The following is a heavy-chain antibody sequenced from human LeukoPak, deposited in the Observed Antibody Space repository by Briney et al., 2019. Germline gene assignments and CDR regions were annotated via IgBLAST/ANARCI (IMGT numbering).Heavy chain of an antibody. CDR2: IYTSGST. Sequence: SETLSLTCTVSGGSISSYYWSWIRQPAGKGLEWIGRIYTSGSTNYNPSLKSRVTMSVDTSKNQFSLKLSSVTAADTAVYYCARDRDDFWSGYPNDAFDIWGQGTMVTVSS. V-gene: IGHV4-4*07. D-gene: IGHD3-3*01. CDR3: ARDRDDFWSGYPNDAFDI. J-gene: IGHJ3*02. CDR1: GGSISSYY.